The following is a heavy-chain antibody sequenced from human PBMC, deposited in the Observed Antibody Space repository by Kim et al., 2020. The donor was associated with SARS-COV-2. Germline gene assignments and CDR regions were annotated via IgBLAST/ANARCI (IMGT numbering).Heavy chain of an antibody. CDR1: GFTFSSYA. Sequence: GSLRLSCAASGFTFSSYAMHWVRQAPGKGLELVPVISYDGGNKYYADSVKGRFTISRDNSKNTLYLQINSLRAEDKAVYYCAREGLGYCSGGRCCGIDYWGQGTLVNVSS. D-gene: IGHD2-15*01. CDR2: ISYDGGNK. V-gene: IGHV3-30-3*01. J-gene: IGHJ4*02. CDR3: AREGLGYCSGGRCCGIDY.